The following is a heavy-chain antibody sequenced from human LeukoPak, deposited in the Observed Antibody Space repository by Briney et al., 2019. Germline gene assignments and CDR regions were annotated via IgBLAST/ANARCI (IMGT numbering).Heavy chain of an antibody. V-gene: IGHV4-4*07. Sequence: SETLSLTCIVSGGSISGKYWSWIRQPAGKGLEWIGRINTSGNTNYNPSLKSRVTMSADTSKNQFSLELTSVTAADTAVYYCASPRSSSGWDGDFDYWGQGTLITVSS. CDR1: GGSISGKY. J-gene: IGHJ4*02. D-gene: IGHD6-19*01. CDR3: ASPRSSSGWDGDFDY. CDR2: INTSGNT.